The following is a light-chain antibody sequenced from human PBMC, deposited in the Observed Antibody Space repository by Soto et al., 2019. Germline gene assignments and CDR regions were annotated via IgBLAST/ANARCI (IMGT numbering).Light chain of an antibody. CDR2: EVS. J-gene: IGLJ1*01. CDR3: SSYTDSSTLYV. Sequence: QSVLAQHASVSGSPGQSITISCTGTSSDVGGYNYVSWYQHHPGKAPKLMIYEVSTRPSGVSNRLSGSKSGNTASLTISGLQAEDDADYYCSSYTDSSTLYVFGTGTKVTVL. CDR1: SSDVGGYNY. V-gene: IGLV2-14*01.